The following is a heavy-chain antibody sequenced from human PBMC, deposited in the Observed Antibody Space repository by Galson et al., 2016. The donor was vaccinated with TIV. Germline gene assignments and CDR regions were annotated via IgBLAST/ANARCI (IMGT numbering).Heavy chain of an antibody. CDR3: ARDPSPVTTSPFDI. J-gene: IGHJ3*02. CDR1: GYTFTGYY. V-gene: IGHV1-2*02. Sequence: SVKVSCKASGYTFTGYYMHWVRQAPGQGLEWMGWINPDSGDTNYSQKFQGRVTMTRDTSINTAYMELSNLKSDDMAVYYCARDPSPVTTSPFDIWGQGTMVTVSS. D-gene: IGHD4-17*01. CDR2: INPDSGDT.